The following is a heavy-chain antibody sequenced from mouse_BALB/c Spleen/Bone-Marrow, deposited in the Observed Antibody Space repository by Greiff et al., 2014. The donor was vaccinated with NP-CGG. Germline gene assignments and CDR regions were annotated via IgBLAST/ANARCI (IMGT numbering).Heavy chain of an antibody. CDR2: INPNNGGS. J-gene: IGHJ3*01. CDR3: VRGFYFGNYVFAY. V-gene: IGHV1-26*01. D-gene: IGHD2-1*01. CDR1: GYTFTEYT. Sequence: VQLQQSRPELVKPGASVKISCKTSGYTFTEYTMHWVKQSLGKSLEWIGAINPNNGGSTYNQKFKGKATLTVDKSSSTAYMELRSLTSEDSAVYYCVRGFYFGNYVFAYWGQGTLVTVSA.